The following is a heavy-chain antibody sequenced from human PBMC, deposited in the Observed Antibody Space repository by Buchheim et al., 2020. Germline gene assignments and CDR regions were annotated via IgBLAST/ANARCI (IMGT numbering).Heavy chain of an antibody. D-gene: IGHD3-10*01. CDR1: GFTFSSYA. J-gene: IGHJ4*02. CDR3: ARDDPYGSGSYYDY. V-gene: IGHV3-30-3*01. Sequence: QVQLVESGGGVVQPGRSLRLSCAASGFTFSSYAMHWVRQAPGKGLEWVAVISYDGSNKYYADSVKGRFTISRDNSKNTLYLQMNSLRAEDTAVYYCARDDPYGSGSYYDYWGQGTL. CDR2: ISYDGSNK.